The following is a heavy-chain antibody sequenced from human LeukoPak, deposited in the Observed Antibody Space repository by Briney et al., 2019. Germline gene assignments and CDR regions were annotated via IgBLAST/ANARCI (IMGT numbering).Heavy chain of an antibody. CDR2: IYPNESDR. J-gene: IGHJ5*02. Sequence: GESLKISCKGSGYHFDRYWIGWVRQTPGKGLEWMGVIYPNESDRRYNPAFEGQVTISADKSISTAYLQWSSLKASDSAMYYCATSESQTRFDTWGQGTLVTASS. V-gene: IGHV5-51*01. D-gene: IGHD3-10*01. CDR3: ATSESQTRFDT. CDR1: GYHFDRYW.